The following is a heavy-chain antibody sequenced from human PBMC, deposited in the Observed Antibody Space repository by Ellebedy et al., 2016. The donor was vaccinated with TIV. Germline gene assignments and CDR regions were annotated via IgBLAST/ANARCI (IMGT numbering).Heavy chain of an antibody. J-gene: IGHJ4*02. V-gene: IGHV3-21*01. CDR3: ARDLMAYEYGGNPDTFDY. CDR1: KFSFSSYT. Sequence: GESLKISCAASKFSFSSYTMNWVRQAPGKGLEWVSSISGRSNYIFYADSVKGRFTISRDNAKKSLFLQMNSRRAEETGVYYCARDLMAYEYGGNPDTFDYWGQGTLVSVSS. D-gene: IGHD4-23*01. CDR2: ISGRSNYI.